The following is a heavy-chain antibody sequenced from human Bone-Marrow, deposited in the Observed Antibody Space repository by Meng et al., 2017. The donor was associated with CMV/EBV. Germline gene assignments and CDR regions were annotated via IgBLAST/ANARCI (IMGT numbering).Heavy chain of an antibody. D-gene: IGHD6-6*01. V-gene: IGHV3-7*01. CDR2: IKQDGSEK. Sequence: GGSLRLSCAASGFTFSSYWMSWVRQAPGKGLEWVANIKQDGSEKYYVDSVKGRFTISRDNAKNSLYLQMNSLRAEDTAVYYCAKGQQLVVYGMDVWGQGTTVTVSS. CDR3: AKGQQLVVYGMDV. J-gene: IGHJ6*01. CDR1: GFTFSSYW.